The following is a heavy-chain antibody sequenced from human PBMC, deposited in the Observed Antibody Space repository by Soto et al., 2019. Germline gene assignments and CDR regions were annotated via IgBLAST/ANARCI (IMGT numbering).Heavy chain of an antibody. CDR3: ARRGVGGFPCLGDCYPRYYYYGMDV. Sequence: SETLSLTCTVSGGSISSSSYYWGWIRQPPGKGLEWIGSIYYSGSTYYNPSLKSRVTISVDTSKNQFSLKLSSVTAADTAVYYCARRGVGGFPCLGDCYPRYYYYGMDVWGQGTTVTVSS. CDR2: IYYSGST. V-gene: IGHV4-39*01. J-gene: IGHJ6*02. CDR1: GGSISSSSYY. D-gene: IGHD2-21*02.